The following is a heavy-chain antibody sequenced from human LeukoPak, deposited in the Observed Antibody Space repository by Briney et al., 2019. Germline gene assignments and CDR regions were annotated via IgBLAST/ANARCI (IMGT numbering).Heavy chain of an antibody. CDR3: AQDAYYYGMDV. J-gene: IGHJ6*02. Sequence: GGSLRLSCAASGFTFSSYAMHWVRQAPGKGLEWVAVISYDGSNKYYADSVKGRFTISRDNSKNTLYLQMNSLRAEDTAVYYCAQDAYYYGMDVWGQGTTVTVSS. V-gene: IGHV3-30-3*02. CDR1: GFTFSSYA. CDR2: ISYDGSNK.